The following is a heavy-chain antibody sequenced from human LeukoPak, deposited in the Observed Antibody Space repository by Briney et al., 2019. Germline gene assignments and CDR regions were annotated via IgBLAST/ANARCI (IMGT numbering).Heavy chain of an antibody. V-gene: IGHV4-59*01. CDR2: IHYSGST. Sequence: SETLSLTCSVSGDSLSKYFWSWIRQPPGKGLEWIGYIHYSGSTNYNPSLKNRVTMSVDTSKNQFSLKLNSVTAAATAVYYCARFQYKAAFDIWGQGTMVTVSS. CDR3: ARFQYKAAFDI. J-gene: IGHJ3*02. D-gene: IGHD1-1*01. CDR1: GDSLSKYF.